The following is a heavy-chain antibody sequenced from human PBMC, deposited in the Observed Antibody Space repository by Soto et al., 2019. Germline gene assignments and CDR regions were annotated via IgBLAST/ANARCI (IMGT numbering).Heavy chain of an antibody. Sequence: GASVKVSCKASGYTFTSYGISWVRQAPGQGLEWMGWISAYNGNTNYAQKLQGRVTMTTDTSTSTAYMELRSLRPDDTAVYYCARVTHDSSGYYGLSIFDYWGQGTLVTVPQ. D-gene: IGHD3-22*01. V-gene: IGHV1-18*01. CDR2: ISAYNGNT. J-gene: IGHJ4*02. CDR3: ARVTHDSSGYYGLSIFDY. CDR1: GYTFTSYG.